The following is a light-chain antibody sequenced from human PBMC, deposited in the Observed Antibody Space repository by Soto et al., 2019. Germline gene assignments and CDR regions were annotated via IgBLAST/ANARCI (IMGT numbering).Light chain of an antibody. V-gene: IGKV3-15*01. CDR3: QQYNNWPSFT. J-gene: IGKJ3*01. CDR2: TAS. Sequence: EIVMTQSPDTLSVSPGERATLSCRASQSVSSNLAWYQQKPGQPPRLLIHTASTRATDIPARFSGSGSGTEFTLTISSLQSEDFAVYYCQQYNNWPSFTFGPGTKVDIK. CDR1: QSVSSN.